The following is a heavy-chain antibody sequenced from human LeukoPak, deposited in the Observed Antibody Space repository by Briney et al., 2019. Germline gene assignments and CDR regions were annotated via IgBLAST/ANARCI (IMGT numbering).Heavy chain of an antibody. CDR3: ARSPRYCSGGSCYTNWFDP. CDR2: ISYDGSNK. D-gene: IGHD2-15*01. V-gene: IGHV3-30-3*01. CDR1: GFTFSSYA. Sequence: QSGGSLRLSCAASGFTFSSYAMHWVRQAPGKGLEWVAVISYDGSNKYYADSVKGRFTISRDNSKNTLYLQMNSLRAEDTAVYYCARSPRYCSGGSCYTNWFDPWGQGTLVTVSS. J-gene: IGHJ5*02.